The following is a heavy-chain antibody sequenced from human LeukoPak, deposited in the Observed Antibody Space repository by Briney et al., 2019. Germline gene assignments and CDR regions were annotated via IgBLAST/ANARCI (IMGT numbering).Heavy chain of an antibody. CDR1: GCTFSSYS. D-gene: IGHD6-25*01. Sequence: PGGSLRLSCAASGCTFSSYSMNWVRQAPGKGREGVADISSSIMTIYYADTVKDRFTISIHDAENSLYLQMNNVRAEDTAVYYCARHHGQAAFDYWRKGTLVTVSS. V-gene: IGHV3-48*04. CDR2: ISSSIMTI. J-gene: IGHJ4*02. CDR3: ARHHGQAAFDY.